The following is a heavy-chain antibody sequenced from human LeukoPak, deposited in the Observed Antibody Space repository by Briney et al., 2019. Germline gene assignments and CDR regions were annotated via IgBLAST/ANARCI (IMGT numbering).Heavy chain of an antibody. V-gene: IGHV4-4*02. Sequence: SETLSLTCAVSGGSISSSNWWSWVRQPPGKGLEWIGEIYHSGSTNYNPSLKSRVTISVDKSKNQFSLKLSSVTAADTAVYYCAREGTYGDYYYGMDVWGKGTTVTVSS. CDR2: IYHSGST. CDR1: GGSISSSNW. D-gene: IGHD4-17*01. J-gene: IGHJ6*04. CDR3: AREGTYGDYYYGMDV.